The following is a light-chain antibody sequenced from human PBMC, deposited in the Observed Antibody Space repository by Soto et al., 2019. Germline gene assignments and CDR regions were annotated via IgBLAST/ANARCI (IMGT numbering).Light chain of an antibody. CDR2: EVS. Sequence: LTQPASVSGSPGQSITISCTGTSNDVGGYRYVSWYQQHPGKAPKLLIYEVSNRPSGVSSRFSGSKSGNTASLTISGVQTEDEADYYCSSHSSSSAYYVFGTGTKVTVL. J-gene: IGLJ1*01. CDR3: SSHSSSSAYYV. V-gene: IGLV2-14*01. CDR1: SNDVGGYRY.